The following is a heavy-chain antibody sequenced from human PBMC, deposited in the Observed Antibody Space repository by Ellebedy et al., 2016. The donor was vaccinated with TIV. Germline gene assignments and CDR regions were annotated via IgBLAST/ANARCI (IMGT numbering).Heavy chain of an antibody. CDR2: ISGSGGST. CDR1: GFTFSSYA. Sequence: GGSLRLSCAASGFTFSSYAMSWVRQAPGKGLEWVSAISGSGGSTYYADSVKGRFTISRDNSKNTLYLQMNNLRAEDTAVYYCARVDYDSWTIDSWGQGTLVTVSA. V-gene: IGHV3-23*01. J-gene: IGHJ4*02. D-gene: IGHD4-17*01. CDR3: ARVDYDSWTIDS.